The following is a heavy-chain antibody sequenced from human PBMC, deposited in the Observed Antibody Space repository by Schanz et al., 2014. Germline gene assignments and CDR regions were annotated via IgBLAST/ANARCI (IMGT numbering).Heavy chain of an antibody. CDR3: ARDILYYFGSGSYPDY. CDR1: GYTFSSYG. V-gene: IGHV1-18*04. D-gene: IGHD3-10*01. Sequence: QVQLVQSGAEVKKPGASVKVSCKASGYTFSSYGITWVRQAPGQGLEWMGWISAHNGNTNYAQKLQGRVSMTTDTSTNTAYMELRSLRSDDTAVYYCARDILYYFGSGSYPDYWGQGTLVIVSS. CDR2: ISAHNGNT. J-gene: IGHJ4*02.